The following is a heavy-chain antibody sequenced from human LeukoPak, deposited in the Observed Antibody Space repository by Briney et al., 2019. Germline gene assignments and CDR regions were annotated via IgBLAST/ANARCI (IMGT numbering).Heavy chain of an antibody. CDR2: ISSSSSYI. J-gene: IGHJ6*04. Sequence: GGSLRLSCAASGFTFSSYSMNWVRQAPGKGLEWVSSISSSSSYIYYADSVKGRFTISRDNAKNSLYLQMNSLRAEDTAVYYCARDGSGSNYGMDVWGKGTTVTVSS. CDR3: ARDGSGSNYGMDV. V-gene: IGHV3-21*01. CDR1: GFTFSSYS. D-gene: IGHD3-10*01.